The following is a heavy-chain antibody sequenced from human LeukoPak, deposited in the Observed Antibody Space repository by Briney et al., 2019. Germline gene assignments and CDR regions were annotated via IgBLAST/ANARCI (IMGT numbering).Heavy chain of an antibody. V-gene: IGHV1-69*06. J-gene: IGHJ6*04. CDR3: ARQKVRGVYYYGMDV. D-gene: IGHD3-10*01. Sequence: SVKVSCKVSGYTLTELSMHWVRQAPGKGLEWMGGIIPIFGTANYAQKFQGRVTITADKSTSTAYMELSSLRSEDTAVYYCARQKVRGVYYYGMDVWGKGTTVTVSS. CDR1: GYTLTELS. CDR2: IIPIFGTA.